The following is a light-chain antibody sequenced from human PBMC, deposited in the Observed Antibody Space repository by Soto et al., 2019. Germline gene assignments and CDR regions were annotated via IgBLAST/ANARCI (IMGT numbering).Light chain of an antibody. V-gene: IGKV3-20*01. CDR3: HHYGGSPIT. J-gene: IGKJ5*01. CDR1: QSVNTY. CDR2: GAS. Sequence: EIVLTQSPATLSLSPGERATLSCRASQSVNTYLVWYQQKPGQAPRRLIYGASTRATGIPARFSGSGSGTEFTLTISRLEPEDFAVYYCHHYGGSPITFGQGTRLE.